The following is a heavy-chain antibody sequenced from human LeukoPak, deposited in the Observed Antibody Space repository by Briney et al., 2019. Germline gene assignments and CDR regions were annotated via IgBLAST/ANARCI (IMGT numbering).Heavy chain of an antibody. CDR3: ARLGTAEFDS. CDR1: GDSISGGSYY. CDR2: INYSGST. V-gene: IGHV4-39*01. D-gene: IGHD1-1*01. J-gene: IGHJ4*02. Sequence: SETLSLTCTVSGDSISGGSYYWGWIRQPPGKGLGWIGSINYSGSTYYNPSLKSRVTISVDTSKNQFSLKVSSVTAADTAVYYCARLGTAEFDSWGQGILVTVSS.